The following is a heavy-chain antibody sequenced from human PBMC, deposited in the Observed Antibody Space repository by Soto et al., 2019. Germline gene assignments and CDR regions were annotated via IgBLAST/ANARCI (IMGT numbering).Heavy chain of an antibody. CDR1: GGSISSGNYY. CDR3: ARHTYYDSSGSLDY. D-gene: IGHD3-22*01. CDR2: IYYSGST. J-gene: IGHJ4*02. Sequence: PSETLSLTCTVSGGSISSGNYYWSWIRQHPGKGLEWIGYIYYSGSTYYNPSLKSRVTISVDTSKNQFSLKLSSVTAADTAVYYCARHTYYDSSGSLDYWGQGTLVTVSS. V-gene: IGHV4-30-4*08.